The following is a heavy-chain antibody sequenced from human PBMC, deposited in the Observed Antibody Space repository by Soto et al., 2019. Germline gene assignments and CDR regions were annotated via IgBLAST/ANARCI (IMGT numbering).Heavy chain of an antibody. V-gene: IGHV4-30-2*01. CDR3: ASGSVATTPFDY. J-gene: IGHJ4*02. CDR1: GGSISSGGYS. Sequence: QLQLQESGSGLVKPSQTLSLTCAVSGGSISSGGYSWSWIRQPPGKGLEWIGYIYHSGSTYYNPSLKGRVTISVDRSKNQCSLKLSSVTAADTAVYYCASGSVATTPFDYWGQGTLVTVSS. D-gene: IGHD5-12*01. CDR2: IYHSGST.